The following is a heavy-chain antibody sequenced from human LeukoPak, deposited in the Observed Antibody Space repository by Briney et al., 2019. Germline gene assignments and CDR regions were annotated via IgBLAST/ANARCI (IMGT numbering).Heavy chain of an antibody. D-gene: IGHD1-14*01. V-gene: IGHV4-30-4*08. CDR2: IYYSGST. J-gene: IGHJ4*02. CDR3: ARYARKLEPRDY. Sequence: SETLSLACTVSGGSISSSSYYWSWIRQPPGKGLEWIGYIYYSGSTYYNPSLKSRVTISVDTSKNQFSLKLSSVTAADTAVYYCARYARKLEPRDYWGQGTLVTVSS. CDR1: GGSISSSSYY.